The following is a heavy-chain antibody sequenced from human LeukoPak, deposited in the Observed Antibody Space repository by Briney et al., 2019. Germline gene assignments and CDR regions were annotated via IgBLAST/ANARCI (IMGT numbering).Heavy chain of an antibody. CDR3: ARDRSSSSYGMDV. D-gene: IGHD6-13*01. Sequence: KTGGPLRLSCAASGFTFSSYEMNWVRQAPGEGLEWVSYISSSGSTIYYAESVKGRFTISRDNAKNSLYLQMNSLRAEDTAVYYCARDRSSSSYGMDVWGKGTTVTVSS. CDR1: GFTFSSYE. V-gene: IGHV3-48*03. CDR2: ISSSGSTI. J-gene: IGHJ6*04.